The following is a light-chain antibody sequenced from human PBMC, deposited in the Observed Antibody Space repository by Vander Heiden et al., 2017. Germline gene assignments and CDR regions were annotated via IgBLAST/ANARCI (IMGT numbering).Light chain of an antibody. CDR1: SSDVGGYDS. CDR3: SSYTTTGTRL. Sequence: QSALTQPASVSGSLGQSITISCDGTSSDVGGYDSVSWYQQHPGKAPKLMIYDVTYRPSGVSIRFSGSKSGNTASLTISGLQAEDESDYYCSSYTTTGTRLFGTGTKVTVL. V-gene: IGLV2-14*03. J-gene: IGLJ1*01. CDR2: DVT.